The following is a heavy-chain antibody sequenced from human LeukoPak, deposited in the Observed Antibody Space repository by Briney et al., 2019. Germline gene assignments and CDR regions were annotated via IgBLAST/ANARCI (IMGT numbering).Heavy chain of an antibody. D-gene: IGHD3-10*01. CDR2: ISSSGSTI. CDR1: GFTFSDYY. Sequence: GGSLRLSCAASGFTFSDYYMSWIRQAPGKGLEWVSYISSSGSTIYYADSVKGRFTISRDNAKNSLYLQMNSLRAEDTAVYYCARDPGFGEFTYYYGMDVWGQGTTVTVSS. J-gene: IGHJ6*02. CDR3: ARDPGFGEFTYYYGMDV. V-gene: IGHV3-11*01.